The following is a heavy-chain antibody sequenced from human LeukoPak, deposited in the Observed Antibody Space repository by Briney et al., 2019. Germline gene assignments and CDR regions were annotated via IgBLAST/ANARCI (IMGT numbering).Heavy chain of an antibody. Sequence: GGSLRLSCEASGFTFSTFAMIWVRQAPGKGLEWVSSINSYSSYIYYADSVKGRFTISRDNAKNSLYLQVNSLRAEDTAVYYCARGPTMKMDVWGKGTTVTVSS. D-gene: IGHD3-22*01. J-gene: IGHJ6*04. CDR2: INSYSSYI. V-gene: IGHV3-21*01. CDR1: GFTFSTFA. CDR3: ARGPTMKMDV.